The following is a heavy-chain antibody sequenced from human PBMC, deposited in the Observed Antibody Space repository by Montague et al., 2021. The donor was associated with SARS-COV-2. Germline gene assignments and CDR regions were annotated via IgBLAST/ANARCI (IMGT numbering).Heavy chain of an antibody. CDR2: IYDSDTT. CDR3: ARAANILSGFYNHPFEY. Sequence: SETLSLTCTVSGXSVISDTYFWSWIRQPPGKGLEWIAYIYDSDTTNNNPSFWSRVSMSSDRSKNQFSLKLTSVTPADTAVYYCARAANILSGFYNHPFEYWGQGILVTVSS. J-gene: IGHJ4*02. D-gene: IGHD3-9*01. V-gene: IGHV4-61*01. CDR1: GXSVISDTYF.